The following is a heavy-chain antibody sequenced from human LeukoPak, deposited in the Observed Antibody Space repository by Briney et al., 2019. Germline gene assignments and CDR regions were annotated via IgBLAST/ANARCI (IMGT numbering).Heavy chain of an antibody. Sequence: ASVKVSCKASVGTFSTYAICWVRQAPGQGLVWVGGYIPIFGTANYAQKFQGRVTITADEATSTAYMELSSLRSEDTAVYYCARALDPATRWTGEYFQHWGQGTLVTVCS. CDR1: VGTFSTYA. J-gene: IGHJ1*01. CDR2: YIPIFGTA. D-gene: IGHD4-23*01. V-gene: IGHV1-69*13. CDR3: ARALDPATRWTGEYFQH.